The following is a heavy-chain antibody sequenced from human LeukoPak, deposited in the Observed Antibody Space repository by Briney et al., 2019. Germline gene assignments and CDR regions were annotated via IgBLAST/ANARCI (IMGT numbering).Heavy chain of an antibody. D-gene: IGHD2-15*01. Sequence: GGSLRLSCAASGFTFSRYWTSWVRQAPGKGLEWVANINQDGSVIYYVDSVKGRFIISRDNAKNSLSLQMNSLRVEDTAVYYCARIGYTSSSNDYWGQGTLVTVSS. J-gene: IGHJ4*02. V-gene: IGHV3-7*01. CDR3: ARIGYTSSSNDY. CDR1: GFTFSRYW. CDR2: INQDGSVI.